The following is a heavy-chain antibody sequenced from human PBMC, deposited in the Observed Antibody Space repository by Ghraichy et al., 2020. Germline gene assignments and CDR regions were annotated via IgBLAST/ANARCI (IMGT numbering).Heavy chain of an antibody. D-gene: IGHD2-2*01. V-gene: IGHV4-39*01. CDR2: MYYSGST. J-gene: IGHJ4*02. CDR1: GGSIRSSSHY. CDR3: ARVVPTSISEY. Sequence: SETLSLICTVSGGSIRSSSHYWGWIRQPPGKGLEWIGSMYYSGSTYYNPSLKSRAIISVDTSKNQFSLKLTSVTAADTAVYYCARVVPTSISEYWGQGTLGTVSS.